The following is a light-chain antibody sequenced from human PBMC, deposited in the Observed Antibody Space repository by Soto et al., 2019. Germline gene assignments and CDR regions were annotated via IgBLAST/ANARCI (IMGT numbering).Light chain of an antibody. CDR3: SSYTSVSTVV. CDR2: EVS. V-gene: IGLV2-14*01. CDR1: SSDVGSYNY. Sequence: QSALTQPASVSGSPGQSISISCTGSSSDVGSYNYVSWYQQHPGKAPKLLISEVSNRPSGVSNRFSGSKSDNTASLTISGLQAEDEADYYCSSYTSVSTVVFGTGTKLTVL. J-gene: IGLJ1*01.